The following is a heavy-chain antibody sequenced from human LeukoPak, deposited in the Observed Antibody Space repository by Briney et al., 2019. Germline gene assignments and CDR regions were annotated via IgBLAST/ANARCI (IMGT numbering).Heavy chain of an antibody. Sequence: PGRSLRLSCAASGFTLSSYWMSWVRQAPGKGLEWVAHIRQDGSVQNYVEPVKGRFTISRDNPKNSVYLQMSSLRAEDTAVYYCLVITRSRGFDYWGQGTVVTVSS. CDR1: GFTLSSYW. CDR2: IRQDGSVQ. D-gene: IGHD2/OR15-2a*01. V-gene: IGHV3-7*01. J-gene: IGHJ4*02. CDR3: LVITRSRGFDY.